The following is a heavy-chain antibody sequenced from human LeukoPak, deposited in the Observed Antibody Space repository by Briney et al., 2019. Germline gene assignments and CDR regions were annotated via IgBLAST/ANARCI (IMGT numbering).Heavy chain of an antibody. V-gene: IGHV4-34*01. CDR3: ARRGRTYYYGAGRGSMDV. J-gene: IGHJ6*03. D-gene: IGHD3-10*01. CDR2: INHSGST. Sequence: SETLSLTCAVYGGSFSGYYWSWIRQPPGKGLEWIGEINHSGSTNYNPSLKSRVTISVDTSKNQFSLKLSSVTAADTAVYSWARRGRTYYYGAGRGSMDVWGKGTTVTISS. CDR1: GGSFSGYY.